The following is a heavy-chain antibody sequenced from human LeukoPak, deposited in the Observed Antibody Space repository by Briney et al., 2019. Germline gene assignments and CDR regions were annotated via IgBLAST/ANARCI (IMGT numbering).Heavy chain of an antibody. Sequence: SETLSLTCTVSGDSLSSHYWSWIRQPPGKGLEWIGYIYGSGSTHYDPSLRSRVTISEDTPKNQFSLKLTSVTAADTAVYYCARNVGWYSHDSWGQGTLVTVSS. CDR1: GDSLSSHY. J-gene: IGHJ4*02. CDR2: IYGSGST. CDR3: ARNVGWYSHDS. D-gene: IGHD6-19*01. V-gene: IGHV4-59*08.